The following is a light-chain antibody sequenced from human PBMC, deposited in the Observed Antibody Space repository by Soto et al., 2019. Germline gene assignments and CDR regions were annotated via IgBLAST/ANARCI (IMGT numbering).Light chain of an antibody. J-gene: IGKJ2*01. Sequence: EIVLTQSPGTLSLSPGEGATLSCRASQSVSSNYLARYQQKPGQAPRLLIYGASSRAAGIPGKFSGSGSGTDFTLTISRLEPEDFAVYFCQHYDSSPTFGLGTRLEIK. CDR2: GAS. CDR1: QSVSSNY. CDR3: QHYDSSPT. V-gene: IGKV3-20*01.